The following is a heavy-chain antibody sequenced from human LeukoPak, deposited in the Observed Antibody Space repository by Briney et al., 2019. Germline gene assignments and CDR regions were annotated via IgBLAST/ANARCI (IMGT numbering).Heavy chain of an antibody. D-gene: IGHD3-10*01. V-gene: IGHV4-34*01. J-gene: IGHJ4*02. CDR1: GGSFSGYY. Sequence: SETLSLTCAVYGGSFSGYYWSWIHQPPGKGLEWIGEINHSGSTNYNPSLKSRVTISVDTSKNQFSLKLSSVTAADTAVYYCARTYYYGSGSYYNPRGYFDYWGQRTLVTVSS. CDR3: ARTYYYGSGSYYNPRGYFDY. CDR2: INHSGST.